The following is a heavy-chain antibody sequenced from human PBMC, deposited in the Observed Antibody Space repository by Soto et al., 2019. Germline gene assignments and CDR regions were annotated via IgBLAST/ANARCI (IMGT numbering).Heavy chain of an antibody. CDR3: ARAYYYDRSGCYYGDAFDF. CDR2: IIPIFGTA. CDR1: GGTFSSYA. D-gene: IGHD3-22*01. J-gene: IGHJ3*01. Sequence: SVKVSCKASGGTFSSYAISWVRQAPGQGLEWMGGIIPIFGTANYAQKFQGRVTITADESTSTAYMELSSLRSEDTAVYYCARAYYYDRSGCYYGDAFDFWGQGSMVTVSS. V-gene: IGHV1-69*13.